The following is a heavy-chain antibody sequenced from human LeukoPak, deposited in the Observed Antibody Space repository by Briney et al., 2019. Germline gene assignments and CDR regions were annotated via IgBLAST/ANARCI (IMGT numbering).Heavy chain of an antibody. J-gene: IGHJ4*02. CDR1: GYTFTSYG. CDR3: ARDDNVVVPAAYDY. D-gene: IGHD2-2*01. CDR2: ISAYNGNT. V-gene: IGHV1-18*01. Sequence: APVKVSCKAPGYTFTSYGIRWVRPAPGQGLEWMGWISAYNGNTNYAQKLQGRVTMTTDTSTSTAYMELRSLRSDDTAVYYCARDDNVVVPAAYDYWGQGTLVTVSS.